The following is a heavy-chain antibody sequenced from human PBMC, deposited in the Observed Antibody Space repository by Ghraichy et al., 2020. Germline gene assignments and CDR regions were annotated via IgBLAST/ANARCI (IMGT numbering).Heavy chain of an antibody. CDR1: GYTFTSYD. Sequence: ASVKVSCKASGYTFTSYDINWVRQATGQGLEWMGWMNPNSGNTGYAQKFQGRVTMTRNTSISTAYMELSSLRSEDTAVYYCARGNRFVVVPAAMHYYYYYYGMDVWGQGTTVTVSS. CDR3: ARGNRFVVVPAAMHYYYYYYGMDV. CDR2: MNPNSGNT. J-gene: IGHJ6*02. V-gene: IGHV1-8*01. D-gene: IGHD2-2*01.